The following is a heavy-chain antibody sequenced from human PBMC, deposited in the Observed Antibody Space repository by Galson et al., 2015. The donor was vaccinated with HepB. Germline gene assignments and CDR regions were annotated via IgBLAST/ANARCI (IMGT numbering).Heavy chain of an antibody. V-gene: IGHV3-53*01. Sequence: SLRLSCAASGFTVSSNYMSWVRQAPGKGLEWVSVIYSGGSTHYADSVKGRFTISRDNSKNTLYLQMNSLRAEDTAVYYCAREDAFDIWGQGTMVTASS. CDR2: IYSGGST. CDR1: GFTVSSNY. CDR3: AREDAFDI. J-gene: IGHJ3*02.